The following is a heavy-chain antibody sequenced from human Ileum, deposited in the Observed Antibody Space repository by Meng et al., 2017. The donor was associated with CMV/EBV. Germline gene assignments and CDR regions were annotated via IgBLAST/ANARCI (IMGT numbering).Heavy chain of an antibody. CDR1: GFPFSSHW. CDR2: IRSDGTIT. D-gene: IGHD2-21*02. J-gene: IGHJ4*02. CDR3: ATLPPGY. Sequence: EVQGVWAGGVLVEGGGSLGLSCAVYGFPFSSHWLDWVRQVPGKGLVWVARIRSDGTITSYADSVKGRFTISRDNAKNTVYLQMNSLRDEDTAVYYCATLPPGYWGQGTLVTVSS. V-gene: IGHV3-74*01.